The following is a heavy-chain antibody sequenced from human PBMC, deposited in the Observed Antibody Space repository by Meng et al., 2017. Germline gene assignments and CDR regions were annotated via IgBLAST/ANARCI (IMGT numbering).Heavy chain of an antibody. D-gene: IGHD3-10*01. J-gene: IGHJ1*01. CDR1: GGTFSSYT. Sequence: VQLVQSGAGVKKPGSSVKVSCKASGGTFSSYTISWVRQAPGQGLEWMGRIIPILGIANYAQKFQGRVTITADKSTSTAYMELSSLRSEDTAVYYCASELLNYYGSGSYLGYFQHWGQGTLVTVSS. CDR3: ASELLNYYGSGSYLGYFQH. V-gene: IGHV1-69*02. CDR2: IIPILGIA.